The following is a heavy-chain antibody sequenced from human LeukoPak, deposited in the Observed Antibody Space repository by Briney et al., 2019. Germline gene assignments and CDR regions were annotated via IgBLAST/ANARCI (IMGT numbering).Heavy chain of an antibody. CDR2: ISGSGGST. Sequence: PGGSLRLSCAASGFTFSDFAMAWVRQAPGRGLEWVSAISGSGGSTYYADSVKGRFTISRDNSKNTLYLQMNSLRAEHTAVYYCAKEMRRYYYDSSAPDAFDIWGQGTMVTVSS. CDR1: GFTFSDFA. V-gene: IGHV3-23*01. CDR3: AKEMRRYYYDSSAPDAFDI. D-gene: IGHD3-22*01. J-gene: IGHJ3*02.